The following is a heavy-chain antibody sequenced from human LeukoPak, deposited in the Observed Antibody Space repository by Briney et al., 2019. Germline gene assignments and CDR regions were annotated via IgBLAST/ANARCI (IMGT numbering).Heavy chain of an antibody. CDR1: EFSVGSNY. CDR2: IYSGGST. CDR3: ASLLWFGDSDYYYMDV. J-gene: IGHJ6*03. Sequence: GGSLRLSCAASEFSVGSNYMTWVRQAPGKGLEWVSLIYSGGSTYYADSVKGRFTISRDNSKNSLYLQMNSLRAEDTALYYCASLLWFGDSDYYYMDVWGKGTTVTVSS. D-gene: IGHD3-10*01. V-gene: IGHV3-53*05.